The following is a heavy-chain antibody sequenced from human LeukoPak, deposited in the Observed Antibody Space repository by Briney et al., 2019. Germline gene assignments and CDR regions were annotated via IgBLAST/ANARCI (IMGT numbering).Heavy chain of an antibody. V-gene: IGHV4-59*01. CDR3: ARDLPPYYDILTQLDY. J-gene: IGHJ4*02. Sequence: PSETLSLTCTVSGGSISNYYWSWIRQPPGKGLEWIGYIYYSGSAKYNPSPKSRVNPSLKSRVTISVDTSKNQFSLKLSSVTAADTAVYYCARDLPPYYDILTQLDYWGQGTLVTVSS. CDR1: GGSISNYY. CDR2: IYYSGSA. D-gene: IGHD3-9*01.